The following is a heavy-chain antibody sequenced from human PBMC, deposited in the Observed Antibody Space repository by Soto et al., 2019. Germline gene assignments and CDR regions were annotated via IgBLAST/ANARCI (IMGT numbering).Heavy chain of an antibody. CDR2: IYYNGNT. CDR3: ARVRTGYFDY. V-gene: IGHV4-59*11. J-gene: IGHJ4*02. CDR1: GGAINDHY. Sequence: PSETLSLTCTLSGGAINDHYWSFIRQPPGKGLEWIGYIYYNGNTNYNPSLESRVTISVDRSRNQFSLRLTSLTAADTAVYYCARVRTGYFDYWRRGALATVSS. D-gene: IGHD3-9*01.